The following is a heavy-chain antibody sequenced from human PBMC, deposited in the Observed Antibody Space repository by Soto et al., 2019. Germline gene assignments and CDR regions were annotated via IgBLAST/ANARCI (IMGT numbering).Heavy chain of an antibody. Sequence: QVQLVESGGGVVQPGRSLRLSCAASGFTFSSYAMHWVRQAPGTGLEWVAVISYDGSNKYYADSVKGRFTISRDNSKNTLYLQMNSLRAEDTAVYYCAREDSSRYYYYYGMDVWGQGTTVTVSS. D-gene: IGHD6-13*01. J-gene: IGHJ6*02. CDR3: AREDSSRYYYYYGMDV. V-gene: IGHV3-30-3*01. CDR2: ISYDGSNK. CDR1: GFTFSSYA.